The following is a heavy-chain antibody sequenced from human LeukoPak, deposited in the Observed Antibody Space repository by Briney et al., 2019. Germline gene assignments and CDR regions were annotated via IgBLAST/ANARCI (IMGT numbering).Heavy chain of an antibody. V-gene: IGHV1-18*01. J-gene: IGHJ4*02. CDR3: ARGQQWLVQDY. D-gene: IGHD6-19*01. Sequence: ASVKVSCKASGYTFTSYGISWVRQAPGQGLEWLGWISTYNGNTHYAQKLQGRVTMTTDTSTTTAYMELRSLRSDDTAVYYCARGQQWLVQDYWGQGTLVTVSS. CDR2: ISTYNGNT. CDR1: GYTFTSYG.